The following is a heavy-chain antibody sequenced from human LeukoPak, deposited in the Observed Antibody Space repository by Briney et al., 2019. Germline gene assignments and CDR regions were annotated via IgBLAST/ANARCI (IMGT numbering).Heavy chain of an antibody. CDR3: ARDEDSYGPFDY. J-gene: IGHJ4*02. V-gene: IGHV3-33*01. D-gene: IGHD5-18*01. CDR1: ALTFSRSG. CDR2: IWYDGSNN. Sequence: PGGSLRLSCAADALTFSRSGMHWVRQAPGKGLDWVAGIWYDGSNNYYADSVKGRFTISRDNSKNAPYLQINSLRAEDTAVYYCARDEDSYGPFDYWGQGTLVTVSS.